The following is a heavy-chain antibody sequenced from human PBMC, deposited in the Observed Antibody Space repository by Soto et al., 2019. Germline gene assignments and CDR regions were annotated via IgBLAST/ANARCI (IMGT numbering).Heavy chain of an antibody. D-gene: IGHD3-10*01. CDR3: VLPLYYFDY. Sequence: PGGSLRLSCAASGFTCSSYAMTWVRQAPGKGLEWVSAVTGSGGSTYYADSAKGRFTISRDNSKNTLYLQMNSLRVEDTATYFWVLPLYYFDYWGQGTLVTVSS. CDR2: VTGSGGST. J-gene: IGHJ4*02. CDR1: GFTCSSYA. V-gene: IGHV3-23*01.